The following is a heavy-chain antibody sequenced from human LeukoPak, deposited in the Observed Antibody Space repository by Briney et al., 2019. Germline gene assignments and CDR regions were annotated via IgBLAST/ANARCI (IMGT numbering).Heavy chain of an antibody. J-gene: IGHJ4*02. V-gene: IGHV3-30-3*01. Sequence: PGRSLRLSCAASGFTFSSYAMHWVRQAPGKGLEWVAVISYDGSNKYYADSVKGRFTISRDNSKNTLYLQMNSLRAEDTAVYYCARETDDSSGYYFDYWGQGTLVTVSS. D-gene: IGHD3-22*01. CDR3: ARETDDSSGYYFDY. CDR2: ISYDGSNK. CDR1: GFTFSSYA.